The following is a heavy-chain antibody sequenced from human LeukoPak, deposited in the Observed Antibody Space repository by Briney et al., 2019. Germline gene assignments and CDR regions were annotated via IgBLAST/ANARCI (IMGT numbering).Heavy chain of an antibody. D-gene: IGHD4-17*01. CDR1: GFTFSSYA. J-gene: IGHJ5*01. CDR3: ARGAFEDYGGHNWFDS. Sequence: GRSLRLSCAASGFTFSSYAMHWVRQAPGKGLEWVAVILYDGSNKYYADSVKGRFTISRDNSKNTLYLQMNSLRAEDTAVYYCARGAFEDYGGHNWFDSWGQGTLVTVSS. CDR2: ILYDGSNK. V-gene: IGHV3-30-3*01.